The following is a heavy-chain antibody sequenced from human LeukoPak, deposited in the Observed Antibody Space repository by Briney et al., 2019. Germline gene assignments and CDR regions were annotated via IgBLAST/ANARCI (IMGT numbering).Heavy chain of an antibody. J-gene: IGHJ6*02. CDR3: AKAPRAAAGTYNGMDV. Sequence: GGSLRLSCAASGFTFSSYAMSWVRQAPGKGLEWVSPISGSGGSTYYADSVKGRFTISRDNSKNTLYLQMNSLRAEDTAVYYCAKAPRAAAGTYNGMDVWGQGTTVTVSS. V-gene: IGHV3-23*01. CDR2: ISGSGGST. D-gene: IGHD6-13*01. CDR1: GFTFSSYA.